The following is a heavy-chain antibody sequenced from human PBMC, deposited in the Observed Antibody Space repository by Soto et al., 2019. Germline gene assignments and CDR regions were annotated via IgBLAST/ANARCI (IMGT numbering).Heavy chain of an antibody. J-gene: IGHJ4*02. CDR3: ARAPLHETDTVLGYYLDH. V-gene: IGHV1-69*06. CDR1: GDSLSSYA. Sequence: QVQLVQSGSDVKNPGSSVKVSCEAPGDSLSSYAVTWVRQAPGQGLEWMGGIIPAFGTVNYAQKFQGRVTITTDNSASTSYLQLSVLRSEYTAVYFCARAPLHETDTVLGYYLDHWGPGTLVTVSS. D-gene: IGHD5-18*01. CDR2: IIPAFGTV.